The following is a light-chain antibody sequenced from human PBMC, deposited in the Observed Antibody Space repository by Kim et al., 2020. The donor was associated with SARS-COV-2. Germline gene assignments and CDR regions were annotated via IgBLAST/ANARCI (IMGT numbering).Light chain of an antibody. Sequence: GQKVTMSGAGSSSNIGNNYVSWYQQLPGTAPKLLIYDNNKRPSGIPDRFSGSKSGTSATLGITGLQTGDEADYYCGTWDSSLSAGVFGGGTQLTVL. J-gene: IGLJ3*02. V-gene: IGLV1-51*01. CDR2: DNN. CDR1: SSNIGNNY. CDR3: GTWDSSLSAGV.